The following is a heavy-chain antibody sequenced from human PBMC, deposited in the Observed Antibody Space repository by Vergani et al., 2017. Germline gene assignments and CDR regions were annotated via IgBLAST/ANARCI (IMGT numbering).Heavy chain of an antibody. J-gene: IGHJ4*02. V-gene: IGHV5-51*01. CDR1: GYSFTSYW. CDR2: IYPGDSDT. Sequence: EVQLVQSGAEVKKPGESLKISCEGAGYSFTSYWIGWVRQMPGKGLEWMGIIYPGDSDTRYSPSFQGQVTISVDKSTTTAYLQWSSLKASDTAIYYCARLKQQLPIFDYWGQGTLVTVSS. D-gene: IGHD6-13*01. CDR3: ARLKQQLPIFDY.